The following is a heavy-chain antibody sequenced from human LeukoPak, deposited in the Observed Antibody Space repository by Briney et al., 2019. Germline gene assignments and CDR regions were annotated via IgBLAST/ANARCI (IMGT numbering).Heavy chain of an antibody. J-gene: IGHJ4*02. CDR2: INSGGSGT. CDR3: ATSLGPLTEY. V-gene: IGHV3-74*01. D-gene: IGHD7-27*01. CDR1: GFAFSSNW. Sequence: GGSLRLSCAASGFAFSSNWMHWVRHTPGKGLVWVSRINSGGSGTSYADSVEGRFTISRDNAKNTLYLQMNSLRAEDTAVYYRATSLGPLTEYWGQGTLVTVSS.